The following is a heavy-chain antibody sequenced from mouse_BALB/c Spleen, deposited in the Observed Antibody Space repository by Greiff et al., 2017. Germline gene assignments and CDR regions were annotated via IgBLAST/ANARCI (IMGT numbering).Heavy chain of an antibody. CDR3: ARGGYGYVRYYAMDY. V-gene: IGHV5-4*02. CDR2: ISDGGSYT. D-gene: IGHD1-2*01. Sequence: EVQLVESGGGLVQPGGSLKLSCAASGFTFSDYYMYWVRQTPEKRLEWVATISDGGSYTYYPDSVKGRFTISRDNAKNNLYLQMSSLKSEDTAMYYCARGGYGYVRYYAMDYWGQGTSVTVSS. CDR1: GFTFSDYY. J-gene: IGHJ4*01.